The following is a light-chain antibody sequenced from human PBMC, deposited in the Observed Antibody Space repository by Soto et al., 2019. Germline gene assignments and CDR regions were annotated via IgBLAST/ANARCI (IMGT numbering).Light chain of an antibody. V-gene: IGKV1-6*01. J-gene: IGKJ1*01. CDR3: QQYGSSGT. CDR1: QGIRND. Sequence: AIQMTQSPSSLSASLGDRVTITCRASQGIRNDLGWYQQKPGKAPKLLIYAASSLQSGVPSRFSGSGSGTDFTLTISRLEPEDFAVYYCQQYGSSGTFGQGTKVDI. CDR2: AAS.